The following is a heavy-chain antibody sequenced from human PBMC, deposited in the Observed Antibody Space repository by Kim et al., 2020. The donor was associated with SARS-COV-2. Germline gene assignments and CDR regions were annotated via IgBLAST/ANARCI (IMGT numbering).Heavy chain of an antibody. CDR3: AKISTVTGAFDI. V-gene: IGHV4-39*01. J-gene: IGHJ3*02. Sequence: YYNPSLKSRVTISVDTSKNQFSLKLSSVTAADTAVYYCAKISTVTGAFDIWGQGTMVTVSS. D-gene: IGHD4-17*01.